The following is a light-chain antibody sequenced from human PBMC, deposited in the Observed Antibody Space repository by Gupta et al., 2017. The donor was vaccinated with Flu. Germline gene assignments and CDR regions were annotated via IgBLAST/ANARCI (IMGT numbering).Light chain of an antibody. CDR3: GTWDSNLSAVV. V-gene: IGLV1-51*01. CDR2: ENN. Sequence: QSVLTQPPSVYAAPGQKVTISCSGSSSNIGKNFVSWYQHLPRTAPKLLIYENNKQFSGVPDRFSGSKSFTSATLGITGLQAGDEADYYCGTWDSNLSAVVFGGGTKLTVL. J-gene: IGLJ2*01. CDR1: SSNIGKNF.